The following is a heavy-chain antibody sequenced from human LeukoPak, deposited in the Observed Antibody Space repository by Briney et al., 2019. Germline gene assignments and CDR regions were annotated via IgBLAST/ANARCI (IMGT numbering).Heavy chain of an antibody. D-gene: IGHD5-18*01. J-gene: IGHJ6*03. Sequence: KPSETLSLTCTVSGYSISSGYYWGWIRQPPGKGLEWIGSIYHSGSTYYNPSLKSRVTISVDTSKNQFSLKLSSVTAADTAVYYCARYLRGYSYGYYYYYMDVWGKGTTVTISS. CDR3: ARYLRGYSYGYYYYYMDV. CDR1: GYSISSGYY. V-gene: IGHV4-38-2*02. CDR2: IYHSGST.